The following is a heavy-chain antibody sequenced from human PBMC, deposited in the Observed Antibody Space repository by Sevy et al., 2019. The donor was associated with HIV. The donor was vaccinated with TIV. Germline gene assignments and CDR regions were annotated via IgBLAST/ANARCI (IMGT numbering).Heavy chain of an antibody. CDR3: ARLGIVVVPAAMAFDY. D-gene: IGHD2-2*01. V-gene: IGHV3-48*01. CDR2: ISSSSSTI. Sequence: GGSLRLSCAASGFTFSSYSMNWVRQAPGKGLEWVSYISSSSSTIYYADSVKGRFTISRDNAKNSLYLQMNSLRAEDTAVYYCARLGIVVVPAAMAFDYWGQGTLVTVSS. J-gene: IGHJ4*02. CDR1: GFTFSSYS.